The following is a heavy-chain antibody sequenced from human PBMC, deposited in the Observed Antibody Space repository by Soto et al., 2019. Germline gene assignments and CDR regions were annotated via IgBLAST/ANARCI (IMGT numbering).Heavy chain of an antibody. CDR1: GFTFDDYG. D-gene: IGHD1-26*01. CDR2: VNWNGGST. V-gene: IGHV3-20*04. Sequence: AGGSLRLSCAASGFTFDDYGMSWARQAPGKGLEWASGVNWNGGSTGYADSVKGRFTISRDNAKNSLYLQMNSLRAEDTAFYYCVRGASLNFDYWGQGTLVTVSS. CDR3: VRGASLNFDY. J-gene: IGHJ4*02.